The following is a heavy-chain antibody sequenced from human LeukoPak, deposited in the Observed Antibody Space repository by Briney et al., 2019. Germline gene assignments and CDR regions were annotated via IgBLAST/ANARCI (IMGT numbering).Heavy chain of an antibody. CDR2: IIPIFGTA. CDR3: ARGLPPTYYYGSGSYKWDAFDI. CDR1: GGTFSSYA. J-gene: IGHJ3*02. Sequence: ASVKVSCKASGGTFSSYAISWVRQAPGQGLEWMGGIIPIFGTANYAQKFQGRVTITADESTSTAYMELSSLRSEDTAVYYCARGLPPTYYYGSGSYKWDAFDIWGQGTMVTVSP. D-gene: IGHD3-10*01. V-gene: IGHV1-69*13.